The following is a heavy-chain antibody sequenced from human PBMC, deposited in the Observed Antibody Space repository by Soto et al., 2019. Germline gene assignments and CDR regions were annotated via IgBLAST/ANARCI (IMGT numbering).Heavy chain of an antibody. D-gene: IGHD3-22*01. CDR2: ISAYNGNT. CDR1: GYTFTSYG. J-gene: IGHJ4*02. Sequence: ASVKVSCKASGYTFTSYGISWVQQAPGQGLEWMGWISAYNGNTNYAQKLQGRVTMTTDTSTSTAYMELRSLRSDDTAVYYCARENSHSSGYSSNFDYWGQGTLVTVSS. CDR3: ARENSHSSGYSSNFDY. V-gene: IGHV1-18*01.